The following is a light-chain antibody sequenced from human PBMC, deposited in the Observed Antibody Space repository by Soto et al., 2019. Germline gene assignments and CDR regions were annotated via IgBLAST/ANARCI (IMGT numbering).Light chain of an antibody. V-gene: IGKV1-16*02. CDR2: AAS. Sequence: DIQMTQSPSSLSASLGDRVTITCRASQDLSYNFAWIQQKPGRQPKFQISAASSLQSGDPSNFSGSGSGSDFNLTSSSLQHVDFDNYFCQQYNTYPFTFGPGTKVDIK. CDR1: QDLSYN. J-gene: IGKJ3*01. CDR3: QQYNTYPFT.